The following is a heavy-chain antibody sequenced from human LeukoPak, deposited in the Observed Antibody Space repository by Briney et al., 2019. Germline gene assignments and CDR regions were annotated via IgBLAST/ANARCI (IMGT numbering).Heavy chain of an antibody. D-gene: IGHD1-1*01. CDR3: ARVAAGSRENWFDP. CDR2: IYHSGNT. J-gene: IGHJ5*02. Sequence: PSETLSLTCAVYGGSFSGHYWSWIRQPPGKGLEWIGEIYHSGNTNYNPSLKSRVTISVDTSKNQFSLKLSSVTAADRAVYYCARVAAGSRENWFDPWGQGTLVTVSS. V-gene: IGHV4-34*01. CDR1: GGSFSGHY.